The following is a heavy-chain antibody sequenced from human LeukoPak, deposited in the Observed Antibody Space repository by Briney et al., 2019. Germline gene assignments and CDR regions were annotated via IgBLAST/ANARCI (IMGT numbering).Heavy chain of an antibody. V-gene: IGHV1-69*13. Sequence: ASVKVSCKASGGTFISYAISWVRQAPGQGLEWMGGIIPIFGTANYAQKFQGRVTITADESTSTAYMELSSLRSEDTAVYHCARLRVEWELLGYYFDYWGQGTLVTVSS. CDR2: IIPIFGTA. J-gene: IGHJ4*02. CDR3: ARLRVEWELLGYYFDY. CDR1: GGTFISYA. D-gene: IGHD1-26*01.